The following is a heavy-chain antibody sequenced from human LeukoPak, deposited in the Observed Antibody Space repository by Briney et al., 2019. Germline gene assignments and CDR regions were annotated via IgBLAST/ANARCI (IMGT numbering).Heavy chain of an antibody. J-gene: IGHJ4*02. V-gene: IGHV1-8*02. CDR1: GGTFSSYA. D-gene: IGHD3-22*01. CDR2: MNPNSGNT. Sequence: ASVKVSCKASGGTFSSYAVSWVRQAPGQGLEWMGWMNPNSGNTGYAQKFQGRVTMTRNTSISTAYMELSSLRSEDTAVYYCARSPPGYYYDSSGYYGSDYWGQGTLVTVSS. CDR3: ARSPPGYYYDSSGYYGSDY.